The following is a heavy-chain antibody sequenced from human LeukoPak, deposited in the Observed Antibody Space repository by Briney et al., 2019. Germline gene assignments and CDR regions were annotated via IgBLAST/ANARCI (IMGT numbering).Heavy chain of an antibody. J-gene: IGHJ4*02. CDR1: GFTFSSYA. D-gene: IGHD4-17*01. V-gene: IGHV3-21*01. Sequence: PGGSLRLSCAASGFTFSSYAMSWVRQAPGKGLEWVSSISSSSSYIYYADSVKGRFTISRDNAKNSLYLQMNSLRAEDTAVYYCARGGFGHDYGDLTDWGQGTLVTVSS. CDR3: ARGGFGHDYGDLTD. CDR2: ISSSSSYI.